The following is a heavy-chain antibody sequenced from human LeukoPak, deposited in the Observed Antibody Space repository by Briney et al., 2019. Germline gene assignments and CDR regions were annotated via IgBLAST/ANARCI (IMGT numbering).Heavy chain of an antibody. V-gene: IGHV3-23*01. CDR2: ISGSGGNT. CDR3: AKDGKGAPVAGTGYFDY. CDR1: GFTFSSYA. D-gene: IGHD6-19*01. J-gene: IGHJ4*02. Sequence: GGSLRLSCAASGFTFSSYAVSWVRQAPGKGLEWVSVISGSGGNTYYADSVKGRFTIPRDNSKNTLYLQMNSLRAEDTAIYYCAKDGKGAPVAGTGYFDYWGQGTLVTVSS.